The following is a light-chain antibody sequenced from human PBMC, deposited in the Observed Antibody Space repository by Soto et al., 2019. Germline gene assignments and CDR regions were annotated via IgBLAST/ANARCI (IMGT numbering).Light chain of an antibody. Sequence: DIQMTQSPSTLSGSVGDRVTITCRASQTISSWLAWYQQKPGKAPKLLIYKASTLESGVPSRFSGSGSGTDFTLTISSLQPEDFATYYCQQANSFPYTFGQGTRLEIK. V-gene: IGKV1-5*03. CDR3: QQANSFPYT. CDR2: KAS. CDR1: QTISSW. J-gene: IGKJ5*01.